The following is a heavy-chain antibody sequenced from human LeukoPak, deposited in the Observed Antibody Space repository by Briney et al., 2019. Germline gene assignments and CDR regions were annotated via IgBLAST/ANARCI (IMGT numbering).Heavy chain of an antibody. CDR2: IYPGDSDI. J-gene: IGHJ5*02. D-gene: IGHD2-15*01. CDR1: GYSFSSYW. CDR3: ARLEKLISAKRDWFDP. V-gene: IGHV5-51*01. Sequence: GESLQISCKGSGYSFSSYWIVWVRQMPGKGLEWMGIIYPGDSDIKYSPSFQGHVTISADKSISTAYLQWSSLKASDTAMYYCARLEKLISAKRDWFDPWGQGTLVTVSS.